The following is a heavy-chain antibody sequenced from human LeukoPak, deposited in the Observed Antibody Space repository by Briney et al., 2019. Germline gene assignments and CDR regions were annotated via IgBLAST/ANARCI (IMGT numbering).Heavy chain of an antibody. J-gene: IGHJ4*02. CDR1: GFTFSTYS. CDR3: ARASGDTVDTTTMGSY. Sequence: GGSLRLSCAASGFTFSTYSMNWVRQAPGKGLEWVSSISSSSAYIYYADSVKGRFTISRDNAKNSLYLQMNSLRAEDTAVYHCARASGDTVDTTTMGSYWGQGTLVTVSS. V-gene: IGHV3-21*01. CDR2: ISSSSAYI. D-gene: IGHD5-18*01.